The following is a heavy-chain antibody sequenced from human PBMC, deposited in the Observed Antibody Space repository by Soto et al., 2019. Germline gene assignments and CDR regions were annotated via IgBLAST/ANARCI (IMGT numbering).Heavy chain of an antibody. CDR2: VSWNSGSI. CDR3: AKESGFFWFYP. CDR1: GFTFDDYA. D-gene: IGHD3-3*01. Sequence: EVQLVESGGGLVQPGRSLRLSCAASGFTFDDYAMHWVRQTPGKGLEWVSGVSWNSGSIGYADSVKGRFTISRDNAKNSLYLQMNILRAEDTALYYCAKESGFFWFYPWGQGTLVTVSS. V-gene: IGHV3-9*01. J-gene: IGHJ5*02.